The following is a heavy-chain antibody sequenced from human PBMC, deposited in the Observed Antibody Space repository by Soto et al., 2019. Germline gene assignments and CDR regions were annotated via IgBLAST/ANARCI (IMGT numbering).Heavy chain of an antibody. CDR1: GGSISSYY. Sequence: SETLSLTCTVSGGSISSYYWSWIRQPPGKGLEWIGSIYYTGGNYSSSSFQGLVTISVDKSISTAYLQWNSLQASDTATYYCKKGAERPVQRFLDWVCCHWGQGTPVTVSS. V-gene: IGHV4-59*04. D-gene: IGHD3-9*01. CDR3: KKGAERPVQRFLDWVCCH. J-gene: IGHJ4*02. CDR2: IYYTGGN.